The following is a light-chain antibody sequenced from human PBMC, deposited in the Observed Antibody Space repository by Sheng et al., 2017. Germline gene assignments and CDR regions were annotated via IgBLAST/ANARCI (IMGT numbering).Light chain of an antibody. V-gene: IGKV3-15*01. CDR1: QNIGTN. CDR2: DAS. J-gene: IGKJ1*01. CDR3: QQYHHWPPLT. Sequence: EIVMTQSPVTLSASPGERATLSCRASQNIGTNLAWYQQKPGQAPSLLISDASTRATGIPARFSGSGSGSEFTLTISSLQSEDFAVYYCQQYHHWPPLTFG.